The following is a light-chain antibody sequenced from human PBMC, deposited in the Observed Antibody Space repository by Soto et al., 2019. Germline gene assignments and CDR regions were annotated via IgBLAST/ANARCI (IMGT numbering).Light chain of an antibody. CDR3: SSYAGNNNCV. CDR2: EIS. Sequence: QSALTQPPSASGSPGQSVTISCTGTSSDVGGYNYVSWYQQHPGKAPKLILYEISERPSGVPDRFSGSKSGNTASLTVSGLQAEDEADYYCSSYAGNNNCVFGPGTKVTVL. CDR1: SSDVGGYNY. V-gene: IGLV2-8*01. J-gene: IGLJ1*01.